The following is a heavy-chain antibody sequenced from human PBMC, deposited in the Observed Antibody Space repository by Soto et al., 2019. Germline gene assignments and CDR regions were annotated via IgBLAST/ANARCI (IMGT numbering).Heavy chain of an antibody. J-gene: IGHJ4*02. D-gene: IGHD7-27*01. CDR2: IWYDGNSK. V-gene: IGHV3-33*01. CDR1: GFTFSSYG. CDR3: ARDSSSGEGFDF. Sequence: QVQLVESGGGVVQPGRSLRLSCAASGFTFSSYGMHWVRQAPGKGLEWMAVIWYDGNSKDYGDYGRGRFTVTRDNSKNTLYLQMDSLRAEDTAVYYFARDSSSGEGFDFWGQGTLVTVSS.